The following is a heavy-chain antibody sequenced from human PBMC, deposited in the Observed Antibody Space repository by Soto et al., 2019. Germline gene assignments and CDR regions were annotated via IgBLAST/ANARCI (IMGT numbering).Heavy chain of an antibody. CDR1: GGSISSYY. Sequence: QVQLQQSGPGLVKSSETLSLTCTVSGGSISSYYWSWIRQPPGKGLEWIGYMYYGGRTNYNPSLKSRVTISVDTSTMHVSLKLSSVTAADTAVYFCARGTPSPLIVRSSRGPWFDPWGQGTLVTVSS. D-gene: IGHD2-15*01. V-gene: IGHV4-59*08. CDR2: MYYGGRT. CDR3: ARGTPSPLIVRSSRGPWFDP. J-gene: IGHJ5*02.